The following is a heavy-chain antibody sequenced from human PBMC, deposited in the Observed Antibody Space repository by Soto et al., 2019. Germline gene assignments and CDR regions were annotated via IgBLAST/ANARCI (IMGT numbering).Heavy chain of an antibody. Sequence: QVQLQESGPGLVKPSQTLSLTCTVSGGSISSGDYYWSWIRQPPGKGLEWIGYIYYSGSTYYNPSLKSRVTTSVGPCTTPLSLQLGSVTAAGTAVYYCVRGGGDYPRSYYSCGMDVWGQGTTVTVSS. D-gene: IGHD4-17*01. V-gene: IGHV4-30-4*01. CDR2: IYYSGST. CDR1: GGSISSGDYY. CDR3: VRGGGDYPRSYYSCGMDV. J-gene: IGHJ6*02.